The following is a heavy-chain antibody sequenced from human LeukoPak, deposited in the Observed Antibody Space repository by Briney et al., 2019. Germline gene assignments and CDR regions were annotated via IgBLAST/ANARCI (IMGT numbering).Heavy chain of an antibody. D-gene: IGHD6-19*01. Sequence: GGSLRLSRAASGFTFSSYAMSWVRQAPGKGLKWISAISGSGGSTYYADSVKGRFTISRENSKNTLCLQMNSLRAEDTAVYYCAKAIGGSGFDYWGQGTLVSVSS. J-gene: IGHJ4*02. CDR2: ISGSGGST. V-gene: IGHV3-23*01. CDR1: GFTFSSYA. CDR3: AKAIGGSGFDY.